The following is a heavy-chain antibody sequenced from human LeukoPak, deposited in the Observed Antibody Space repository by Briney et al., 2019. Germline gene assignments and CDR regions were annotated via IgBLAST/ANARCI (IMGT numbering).Heavy chain of an antibody. D-gene: IGHD1-26*01. CDR3: AKEDGRYDPGYFDY. J-gene: IGHJ4*02. Sequence: GGSLRVSCTASGFTFSSYAMSWVRQAPGNGLEWVSTISGSGGSTYYADSVKGQFTISRDNSKNTLYLQMNSLRAEDTAVYYCAKEDGRYDPGYFDYWGQGTLVTVSS. CDR1: GFTFSSYA. CDR2: ISGSGGST. V-gene: IGHV3-23*01.